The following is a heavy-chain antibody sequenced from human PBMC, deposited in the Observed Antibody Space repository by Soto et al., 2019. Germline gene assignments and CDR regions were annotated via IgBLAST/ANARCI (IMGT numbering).Heavy chain of an antibody. J-gene: IGHJ6*02. V-gene: IGHV1-69*13. D-gene: IGHD6-13*01. CDR2: IIPIFGTA. CDR3: ARALEGIAAAGKPLYYYYGMDV. Sequence: ASVKVSCKASGGTFSSYAISWVRQAPGQGLEWMGGIIPIFGTANYAQKFQGRVTITADESTSTAYMELSSLRSEDTAVYYCARALEGIAAAGKPLYYYYGMDVWGQGTTVTVSS. CDR1: GGTFSSYA.